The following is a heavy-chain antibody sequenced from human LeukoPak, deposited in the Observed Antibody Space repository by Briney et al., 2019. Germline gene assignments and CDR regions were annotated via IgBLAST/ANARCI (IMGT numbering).Heavy chain of an antibody. D-gene: IGHD4-17*01. V-gene: IGHV3-30*04. Sequence: PGRSLRLSCAASGFTFSSYAMYWVRQAPGKGLEWGAVISHDGSKKYYADSVKGRFTVSRDNSQNTLYLQVNSLRPEDTAVYYCARKSYDYGDYAFDYWGQGTLVTVSS. CDR1: GFTFSSYA. J-gene: IGHJ4*02. CDR3: ARKSYDYGDYAFDY. CDR2: ISHDGSKK.